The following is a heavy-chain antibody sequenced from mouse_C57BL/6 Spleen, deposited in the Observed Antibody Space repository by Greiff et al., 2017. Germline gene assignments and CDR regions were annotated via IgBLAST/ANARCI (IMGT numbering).Heavy chain of an antibody. CDR1: GFNIKDYY. J-gene: IGHJ1*03. CDR3: ARDYGSSYGYFDG. CDR2: IDPEDGET. V-gene: IGHV14-2*01. D-gene: IGHD1-1*01. Sequence: EVQRVESGAELVKPGASVKLSCTASGFNIKDYYMHWVKQRTEQGLEWIGRIDPEDGETKYAPKFQGKATITADTSSNTAYLQLSSLTSEDTAVYYCARDYGSSYGYFDGWGTGTTVTVAS.